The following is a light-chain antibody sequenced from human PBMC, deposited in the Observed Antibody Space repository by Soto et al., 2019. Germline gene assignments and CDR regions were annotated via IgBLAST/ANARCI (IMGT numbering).Light chain of an antibody. V-gene: IGLV3-21*04. CDR1: NVGSKT. Sequence: SYELTQPPSVSVAPGKTARITCGGNNVGSKTVQWYQHKPGQAPVMVIYYDSDRPSGIPERISGANSGDTATLTISRVEAGDEADYYCQVWDRSSYHFVVFGGGTKLTVL. CDR2: YDS. CDR3: QVWDRSSYHFVV. J-gene: IGLJ2*01.